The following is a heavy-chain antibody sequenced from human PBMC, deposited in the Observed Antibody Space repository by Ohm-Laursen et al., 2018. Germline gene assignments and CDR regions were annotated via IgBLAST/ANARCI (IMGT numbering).Heavy chain of an antibody. J-gene: IGHJ4*02. V-gene: IGHV3-23*01. CDR1: GFTFSSYG. CDR3: ARDIDWVAFDY. Sequence: GSLRLFCSASGFTFSSYGMHWVRQAPGKGLEWVSAISGSGGSTYYADSVKGRFTISRDNSRNTLDLQMNSLRVEDTALYYCARDIDWVAFDYWGQGTLVTVSS. D-gene: IGHD3-9*01. CDR2: ISGSGGST.